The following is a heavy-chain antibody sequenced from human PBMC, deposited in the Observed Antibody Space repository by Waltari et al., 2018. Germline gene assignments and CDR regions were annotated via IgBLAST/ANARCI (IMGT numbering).Heavy chain of an antibody. Sequence: QLQLQESGPGLVKPSETLSLTCTVSGGSISNSSYYWGWIRQPPGKGLEWIGSIYYSGSIYQSPSLKRRVMISVDTSKNSFSRNLRSVTAAHTAVYYGARHTGDSSLLGYWGQGTLVSVSS. CDR2: IYYSGSI. CDR3: ARHTGDSSLLGY. CDR1: GGSISNSSYY. D-gene: IGHD6-19*01. J-gene: IGHJ4*02. V-gene: IGHV4-39*01.